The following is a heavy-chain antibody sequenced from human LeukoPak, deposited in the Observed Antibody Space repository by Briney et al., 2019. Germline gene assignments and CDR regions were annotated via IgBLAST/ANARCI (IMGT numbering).Heavy chain of an antibody. J-gene: IGHJ4*02. D-gene: IGHD3-10*01. CDR2: ISGSGGST. Sequence: GGSLRLSCAASGFTFSSYAMSWVRQAPGEGLEWVSAISGSGGSTYYADSVKGRFTISRDNSKNTLYLQMNSLRAEDTAVYYCAKGQGGITMVRGVITFDYWGQGTLVTVSS. CDR3: AKGQGGITMVRGVITFDY. V-gene: IGHV3-23*01. CDR1: GFTFSSYA.